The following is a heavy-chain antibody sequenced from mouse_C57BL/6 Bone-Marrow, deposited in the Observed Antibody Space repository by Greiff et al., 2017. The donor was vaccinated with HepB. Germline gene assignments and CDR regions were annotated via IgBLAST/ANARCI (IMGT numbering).Heavy chain of an antibody. CDR1: GYYITSGYY. CDR3: AREGLTTVVAPGYFDV. V-gene: IGHV3-6*01. CDR2: ISYDGSN. J-gene: IGHJ1*03. Sequence: EVKLMESGPGLVKPSQSLSLTCSVTGYYITSGYYWNWIRQFPGNKLEWMGYISYDGSNNYNPSLKNRISITRDTSKNQFFLKLNSVTTEDTATYYCAREGLTTVVAPGYFDVWGTGTTVTVSS. D-gene: IGHD1-1*01.